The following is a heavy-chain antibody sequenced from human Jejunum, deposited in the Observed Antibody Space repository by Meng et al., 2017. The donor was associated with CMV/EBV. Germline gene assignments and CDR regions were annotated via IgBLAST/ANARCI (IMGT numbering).Heavy chain of an antibody. CDR1: GSSVTTCW. V-gene: IGHV5-51*01. CDR2: IWPGDSDT. CDR3: ARVNLIPGGALEY. D-gene: IGHD3-3*01. J-gene: IGHJ4*02. Sequence: GSGSSVTTCWIGWVRQSPGKGLEWMGIIWPGDSDTRYSPSFQGQVTISADKSISTAFLQWSSLKASDTAMYYCARVNLIPGGALEYWGQGTLVTVSS.